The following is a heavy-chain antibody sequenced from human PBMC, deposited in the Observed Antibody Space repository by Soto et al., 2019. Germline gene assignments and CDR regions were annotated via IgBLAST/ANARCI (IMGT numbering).Heavy chain of an antibody. V-gene: IGHV3-30-3*01. CDR2: ISSDGNRK. J-gene: IGHJ4*02. Sequence: QVQLAESGGGVVQPGRSLRLSCAASGFTLSSFSSYDMHWVRQAPGKGLEWVAEISSDGNRKYYADSVKGRFTISRDNSKNTLYLQMNSLRAEDTAVYYCARDSLYSGSYYAYWGQGTLVTVSS. D-gene: IGHD1-26*01. CDR1: GFTLSSFSSYD. CDR3: ARDSLYSGSYYAY.